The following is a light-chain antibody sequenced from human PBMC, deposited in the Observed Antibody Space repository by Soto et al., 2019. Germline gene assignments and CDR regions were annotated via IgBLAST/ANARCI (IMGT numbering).Light chain of an antibody. J-gene: IGKJ4*01. CDR1: QSVSTY. Sequence: EIVLTQSPATLSLSPGETATLSCRASQSVSTYLAWFQQKPGQPPRLLIYDASKRANGVPAGFSGSGSGTDFTLTISSLEPEDFALYYCQQRTSWPSLTFGGGTKVEIK. CDR3: QQRTSWPSLT. V-gene: IGKV3-11*01. CDR2: DAS.